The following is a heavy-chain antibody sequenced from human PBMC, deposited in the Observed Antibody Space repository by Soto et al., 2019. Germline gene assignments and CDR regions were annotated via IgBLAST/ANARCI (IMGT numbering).Heavy chain of an antibody. Sequence: QVQLQQWGAGLLKPSETLSLTCAVYGVSFSGYYWSWIRQPPGKGLEWIGEINHSGSTNYNPSLKRRVTRSVDTAKNQFSLKLSAGTAADTAVYYCARGLEQPLWGQGTLVTVSS. J-gene: IGHJ4*02. V-gene: IGHV4-34*01. CDR2: INHSGST. CDR3: ARGLEQPL. CDR1: GVSFSGYY. D-gene: IGHD6-13*01.